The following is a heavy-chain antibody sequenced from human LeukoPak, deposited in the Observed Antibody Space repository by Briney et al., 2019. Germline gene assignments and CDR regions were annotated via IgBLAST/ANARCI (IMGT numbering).Heavy chain of an antibody. V-gene: IGHV3-7*01. CDR2: INRDGSEE. Sequence: GGSLRLSCAASGLIFSNYWMSWVRQAPGKGLEWVANINRDGSEENYVDSVKGRFAISRDNAKNSLYLRMNSLRAEGTAVYYCTRDRWLDYWGQGTLVTVSS. CDR1: GLIFSNYW. CDR3: TRDRWLDY. J-gene: IGHJ4*02. D-gene: IGHD3-16*02.